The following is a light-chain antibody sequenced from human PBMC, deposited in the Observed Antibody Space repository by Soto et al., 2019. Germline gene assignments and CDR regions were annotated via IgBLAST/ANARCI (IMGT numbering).Light chain of an antibody. CDR3: AAGDGRLNAYV. V-gene: IGLV1-44*01. Sequence: QSVLTQPPSASGTPGQRVTISCSGSTSNIGSNTVNWYQQLPGTAPRFLIYSDKQRPPGVPERFSGSKSGTSASLANGGLQSEAEADYYCAAGDGRLNAYVFGTGTKVTVL. CDR2: SDK. J-gene: IGLJ1*01. CDR1: TSNIGSNT.